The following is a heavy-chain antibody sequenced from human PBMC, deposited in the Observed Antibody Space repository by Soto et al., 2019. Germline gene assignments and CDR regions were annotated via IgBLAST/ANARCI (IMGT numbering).Heavy chain of an antibody. Sequence: EVQLVQSGAEVKKPGESLRISCKGSGYSFTSYWINWVRQMPGKGLEWMGRIDPSDSSSNYSPSFQGHVTTSADKSISTAYLQWSSLKASDTAKYFCERGLGKDIDYWGQGTLVTVSS. J-gene: IGHJ4*02. CDR1: GYSFTSYW. V-gene: IGHV5-10-1*03. D-gene: IGHD7-27*01. CDR3: ERGLGKDIDY. CDR2: IDPSDSSS.